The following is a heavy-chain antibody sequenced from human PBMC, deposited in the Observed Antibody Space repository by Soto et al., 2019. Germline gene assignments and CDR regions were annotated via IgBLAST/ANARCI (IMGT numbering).Heavy chain of an antibody. CDR2: ISSNVGTT. J-gene: IGHJ4*02. Sequence: SGGSLRLSCVASGFTFSSYDMHWVRQAPGKVLVYVSSISSNVGTTYYGNSVKGRFTISRDNSKNTLYLQMGSLRAEDMAVYYCVRRVSGNYDYWGQGTLVTSPQ. CDR1: GFTFSSYD. V-gene: IGHV3-64*01. D-gene: IGHD1-7*01. CDR3: VRRVSGNYDY.